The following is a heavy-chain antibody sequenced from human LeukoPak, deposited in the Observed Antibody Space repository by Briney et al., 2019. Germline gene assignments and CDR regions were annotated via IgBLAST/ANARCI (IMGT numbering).Heavy chain of an antibody. D-gene: IGHD3-16*02. CDR3: ARRRLGELSSTSFDY. V-gene: IGHV5-51*01. Sequence: GESLNISCTGSGYSFTSYWIGWVRQMPGKGLEWMGIIYPGDSDTRYSPSFQGQVTISADKSISTAYLQWSSLKASDTAMYYCARRRLGELSSTSFDYWGQGTLVTVSS. CDR2: IYPGDSDT. CDR1: GYSFTSYW. J-gene: IGHJ4*02.